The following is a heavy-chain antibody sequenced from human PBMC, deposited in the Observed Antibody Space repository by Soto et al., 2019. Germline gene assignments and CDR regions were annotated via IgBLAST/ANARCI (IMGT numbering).Heavy chain of an antibody. D-gene: IGHD6-19*01. Sequence: GASVKVSCKASGGSFSSYAISWVRQAPGQGLEWMGGIIPIFGTANYAQKFQGRVTITADESTSTAYMELSSLRSEDTAVYYCATQNHSSGWYVDWFDHWGQGTLVTVSS. J-gene: IGHJ5*02. V-gene: IGHV1-69*13. CDR2: IIPIFGTA. CDR3: ATQNHSSGWYVDWFDH. CDR1: GGSFSSYA.